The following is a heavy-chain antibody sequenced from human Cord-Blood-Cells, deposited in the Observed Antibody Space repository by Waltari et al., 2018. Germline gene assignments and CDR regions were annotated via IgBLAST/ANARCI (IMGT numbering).Heavy chain of an antibody. CDR3: ARGPFAGATKFFDY. D-gene: IGHD1-26*01. V-gene: IGHV4-34*01. CDR2: INHSGST. CDR1: GGSFSGYY. J-gene: IGHJ4*02. Sequence: QVQLQQWGAGLLKPSETLSLTCAVYGGSFSGYYSSWLRQPPGKGLEWIGEINHSGSTNYNPSLKSRVTISVDTSKNQFSLKLSSVTAADTAVYYCARGPFAGATKFFDYWGQGTLVTVSS.